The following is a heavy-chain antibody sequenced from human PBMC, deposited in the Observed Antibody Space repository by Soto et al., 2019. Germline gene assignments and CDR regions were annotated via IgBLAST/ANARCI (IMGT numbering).Heavy chain of an antibody. D-gene: IGHD2-2*01. CDR3: ARALAFTGARGDTWFDP. CDR2: INSDGSST. CDR1: GFTFSSYW. V-gene: IGHV3-74*01. Sequence: EVQLVESGGGLVQPGGSLRLSCAASGFTFSSYWMHWVRQGPGKGLVWVSRINSDGSSTTYADSVKGRFTISRDNAKNTLYLQMNSLSSEDTAVYYCARALAFTGARGDTWFDPWGQGTLVTVSS. J-gene: IGHJ5*02.